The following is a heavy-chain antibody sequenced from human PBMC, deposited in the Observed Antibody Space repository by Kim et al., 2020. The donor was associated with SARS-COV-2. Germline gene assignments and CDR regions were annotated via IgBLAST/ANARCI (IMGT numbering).Heavy chain of an antibody. Sequence: NPSLKRRVTISVDTSKNQFSLKLSSVTAADTAVYYCARDTTTGTTSNFDYWGQGTLVTVSS. J-gene: IGHJ4*02. D-gene: IGHD1-1*01. V-gene: IGHV4-34*01. CDR3: ARDTTTGTTSNFDY.